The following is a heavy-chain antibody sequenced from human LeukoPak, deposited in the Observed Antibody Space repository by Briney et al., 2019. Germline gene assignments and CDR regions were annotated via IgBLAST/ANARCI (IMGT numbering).Heavy chain of an antibody. D-gene: IGHD2-2*01. CDR2: ISSSSSYI. J-gene: IGHJ6*03. Sequence: GGSLGLSCAASGFTFSSYSMNWVRQAPGKGLEWVSSISSSSSYIYYADSVKGRFTISRDNAENSLYLQMNSLRAEDTAVYYCARDFGVVPAARARYYYYMDVWGKGTTVTVSS. CDR3: ARDFGVVPAARARYYYYMDV. CDR1: GFTFSSYS. V-gene: IGHV3-21*01.